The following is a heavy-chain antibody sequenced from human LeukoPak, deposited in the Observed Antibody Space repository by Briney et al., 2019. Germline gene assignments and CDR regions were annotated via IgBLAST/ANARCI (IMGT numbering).Heavy chain of an antibody. CDR3: VRVYCSSTSCSDYFDY. V-gene: IGHV3-48*03. J-gene: IGHJ4*02. Sequence: GGSLRLSCAASGFTFSAFEMYWVRQAPGKGLEWLSYISGSGGTTLYADSVKGRFTISRDNAKNSLCLQMNSLRVEDTAVYYCVRVYCSSTSCSDYFDYWGQGSLVTVSS. CDR1: GFTFSAFE. D-gene: IGHD2-2*01. CDR2: ISGSGGTT.